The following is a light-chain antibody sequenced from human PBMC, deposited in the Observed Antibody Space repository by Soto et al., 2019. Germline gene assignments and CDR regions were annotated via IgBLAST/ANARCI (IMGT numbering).Light chain of an antibody. CDR2: DAS. Sequence: DIQMTQSPSSLSASVGDRVTITCQASQGISNSLNWYQVKLGKAPKLLIYDASNLETGVPSRLSGSGSGTDFTFPISSLQPEDVGTYYCQQYGNLPFTFGPGTKVAIK. V-gene: IGKV1-33*01. CDR3: QQYGNLPFT. J-gene: IGKJ3*01. CDR1: QGISNS.